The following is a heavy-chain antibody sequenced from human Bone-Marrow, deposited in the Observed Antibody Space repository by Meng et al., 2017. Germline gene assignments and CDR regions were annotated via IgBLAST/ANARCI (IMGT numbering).Heavy chain of an antibody. V-gene: IGHV1-8*02. J-gene: IGHJ4*02. CDR3: ARGVDYGVNFDY. CDR1: GYTFTSYY. Sequence: QVQLVQSGAEVKKPGASVKVSCKASGYTFTSYYMHWVRQAPGQGLEWMGWMNPNSGNTGYAQKFQGRVTMTRNTSISTAYMELSSLRSEDTAVYYCARGVDYGVNFDYWGQGTLVTVSS. CDR2: MNPNSGNT. D-gene: IGHD4-17*01.